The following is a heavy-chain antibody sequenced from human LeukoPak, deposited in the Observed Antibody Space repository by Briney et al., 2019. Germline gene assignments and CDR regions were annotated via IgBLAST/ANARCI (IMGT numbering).Heavy chain of an antibody. V-gene: IGHV3-7*01. CDR3: SRAPKYCSGGSCSLNRFDY. D-gene: IGHD2-15*01. Sequence: VQPGGSLRLSCAASGFTFSSCWMSWVRPAPGKGLEWVANIRQDGSEKYYVDSVKGRFTISRDNAKNSLYLQMNSLRAEDTAVYYCSRAPKYCSGGSCSLNRFDYWGQGTLVTVSS. CDR1: GFTFSSCW. CDR2: IRQDGSEK. J-gene: IGHJ4*02.